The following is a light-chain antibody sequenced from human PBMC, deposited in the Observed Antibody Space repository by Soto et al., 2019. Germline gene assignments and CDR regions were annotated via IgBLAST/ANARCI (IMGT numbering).Light chain of an antibody. J-gene: IGKJ2*01. Sequence: EIVLTPSPGTLSLSPVERATLSCRASQSVPRSYLAWYQQKPGQAPRLLIYGASSRATGIPDRFSGSGSETDFTLTISNLQSEDCAVYYCQHYNNWPPYTFGQGTKVDIK. CDR3: QHYNNWPPYT. V-gene: IGKV3-20*01. CDR2: GAS. CDR1: QSVPRSY.